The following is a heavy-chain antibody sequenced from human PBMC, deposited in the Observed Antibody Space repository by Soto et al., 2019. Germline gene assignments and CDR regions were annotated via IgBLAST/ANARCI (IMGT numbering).Heavy chain of an antibody. D-gene: IGHD1-26*01. CDR3: ARDHEWELPASDY. J-gene: IGHJ4*02. CDR1: GYTFTSYG. CDR2: ISAYNGNT. Sequence: ASVKVSCKASGYTFTSYGISWVRQAPGQGLEWMGWISAYNGNTNYAQKLQGRVTMTTDTSTRTAYMELRSLRYDDTAVYYCARDHEWELPASDYWGQGTLVTVSS. V-gene: IGHV1-18*01.